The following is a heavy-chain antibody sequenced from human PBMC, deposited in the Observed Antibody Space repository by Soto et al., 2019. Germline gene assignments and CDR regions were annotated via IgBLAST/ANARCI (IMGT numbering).Heavy chain of an antibody. CDR1: GFTFSSYS. CDR2: ISSSSSTI. CDR3: ARAGAPDEARSREDNWFDP. Sequence: PGGSLRLSCAASGFTFSSYSMNWVRQAPGKGLEWVSYISSSSSTIYYADSVKGRFTISRDNAKNSLYLRMNSLRAEDTAVYYWARAGAPDEARSREDNWFDPWGQGTLVTVSS. J-gene: IGHJ5*02. V-gene: IGHV3-48*01. D-gene: IGHD3-10*01.